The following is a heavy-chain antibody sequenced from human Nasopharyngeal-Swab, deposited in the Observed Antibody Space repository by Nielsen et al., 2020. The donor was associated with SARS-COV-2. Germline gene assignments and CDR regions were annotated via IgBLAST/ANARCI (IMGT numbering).Heavy chain of an antibody. CDR3: ARTFTDANYYDSSGTGGMDV. Sequence: SVKVSCKASGGTFSSYAISGVRQAPGQGLEWMGGIIPIFGTANYAQKFQGRVTITADESTSTAYMELSSLRSEDTAVYYCARTFTDANYYDSSGTGGMDVWGQGTTVTVSS. CDR1: GGTFSSYA. CDR2: IIPIFGTA. V-gene: IGHV1-69*13. J-gene: IGHJ6*02. D-gene: IGHD3-22*01.